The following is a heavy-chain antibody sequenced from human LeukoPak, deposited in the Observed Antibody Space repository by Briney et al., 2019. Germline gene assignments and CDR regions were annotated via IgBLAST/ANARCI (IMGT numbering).Heavy chain of an antibody. CDR1: GFTFSDHA. J-gene: IGHJ4*02. D-gene: IGHD3-10*01. CDR3: AKCGPFGELLLFY. V-gene: IGHV3-23*01. Sequence: PGGSLRLSCAVSGFTFSDHAMSWDRQAPGRGLEWVSAFETAGTTYYADSVKGRFAISRDDSKNTLYLQMNSLRAEDTAVYYCAKCGPFGELLLFYWGQGTLVTVSS. CDR2: FETAGTT.